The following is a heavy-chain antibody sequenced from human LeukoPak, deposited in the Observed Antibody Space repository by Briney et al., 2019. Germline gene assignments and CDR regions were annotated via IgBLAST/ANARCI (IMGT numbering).Heavy chain of an antibody. V-gene: IGHV3-30*04. CDR3: AKDSTSMLTGQWTRAFDI. Sequence: PGGSLRLSCAASGFTFSSYAMHWVRQAPGKGLEWVAVISYDGSNKYYADSVKGRFTISRDNSKNTLYLQMNSLRAEDTAVYYCAKDSTSMLTGQWTRAFDIWGQGTLVTVSS. CDR1: GFTFSSYA. CDR2: ISYDGSNK. D-gene: IGHD7-27*01. J-gene: IGHJ3*02.